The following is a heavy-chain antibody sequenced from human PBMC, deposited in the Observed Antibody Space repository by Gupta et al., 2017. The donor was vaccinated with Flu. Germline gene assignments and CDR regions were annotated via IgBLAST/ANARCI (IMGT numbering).Heavy chain of an antibody. CDR3: AKDWRWDNNNYGMNV. V-gene: IGHV3-30*18. CDR2: ISHDGSNY. Sequence: QERVVEFGGGVVQPGRSLRLSCAASGFSFSNYGMQWVRQAPGKGLEWVAVISHDGSNYYHTDSVKGRFTISRDNSKNTLYLQMNSLRTEDTAVYYCAKDWRWDNNNYGMNVWGQGTTVTVSS. CDR1: GFSFSNYG. D-gene: IGHD1-26*01. J-gene: IGHJ6*02.